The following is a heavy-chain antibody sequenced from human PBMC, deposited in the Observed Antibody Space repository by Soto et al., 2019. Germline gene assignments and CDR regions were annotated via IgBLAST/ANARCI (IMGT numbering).Heavy chain of an antibody. CDR3: ARGVTLVRGVIHTPYFDY. J-gene: IGHJ4*02. V-gene: IGHV4-31*03. CDR1: GGSIGIGGYY. D-gene: IGHD3-10*01. Sequence: SETLSLTCTVSGGSIGIGGYYWSWIRQHPGKGLEWIGYIYYSGSTYYNPSLKSRVTISVDTSKNQFSLKLSSVTAADTAVYYCARGVTLVRGVIHTPYFDYWGQGALVTVSS. CDR2: IYYSGST.